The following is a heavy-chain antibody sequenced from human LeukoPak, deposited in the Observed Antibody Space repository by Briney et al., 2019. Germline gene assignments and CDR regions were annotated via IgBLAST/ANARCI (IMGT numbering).Heavy chain of an antibody. Sequence: GGSLRLSCAASGFTFSTYAMAWVRQAPGKGLEWVSAFSNSGETHYADSVKGRFTISRDNSKNTLYLQMNSLRADDTAVYYCARGSSWYSGSNWFDPWGQGTLVTVSS. CDR3: ARGSSWYSGSNWFDP. D-gene: IGHD6-13*01. CDR1: GFTFSTYA. CDR2: FSNSGET. V-gene: IGHV3-23*01. J-gene: IGHJ5*02.